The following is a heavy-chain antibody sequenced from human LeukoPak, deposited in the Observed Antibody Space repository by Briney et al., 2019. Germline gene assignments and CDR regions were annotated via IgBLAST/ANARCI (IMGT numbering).Heavy chain of an antibody. CDR3: AKESGKFDY. V-gene: IGHV3-43*02. CDR1: GLNFDDSA. Sequence: GGSLRLSCVAPGLNFDDSAMHWVRQAPGKGLEWVSLISADGGSTFSADSVKGRFSITRDNSKNSLYLQMNSLRSEDTAMYYCAKESGKFDYWGQGTLVAVSS. CDR2: ISADGGST. J-gene: IGHJ4*02.